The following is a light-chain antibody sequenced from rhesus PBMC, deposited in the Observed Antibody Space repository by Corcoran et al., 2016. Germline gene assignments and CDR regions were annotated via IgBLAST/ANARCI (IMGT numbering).Light chain of an antibody. CDR1: QGITND. CDR2: EAS. V-gene: IGKV1-25*01. Sequence: DIQMTQSPSSLSASVGDRVTITCRASQGITNDLAWDQQKPGETPKLLIYEASSLQSGIPSRFSGRGYGTDFTLTISSLQSEDFATYYCQHYYSTPYSFGQGTKVEIK. CDR3: QHYYSTPYS. J-gene: IGKJ2*01.